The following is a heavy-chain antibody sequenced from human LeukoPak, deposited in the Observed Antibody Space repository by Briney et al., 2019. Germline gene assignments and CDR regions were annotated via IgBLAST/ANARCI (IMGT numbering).Heavy chain of an antibody. CDR1: GLTFSSYG. J-gene: IGHJ4*02. Sequence: GGSLRLSCAASGLTFSSYGMHWVRQAPGKGLEWVAVIWYDGSNKYYADSVKGRFTISRDNAKNSLYLQMNSLRAEDTALYYCAKATDSSGYYSQFDYWGQGTLVTVSS. CDR2: IWYDGSNK. V-gene: IGHV3-33*03. D-gene: IGHD3-22*01. CDR3: AKATDSSGYYSQFDY.